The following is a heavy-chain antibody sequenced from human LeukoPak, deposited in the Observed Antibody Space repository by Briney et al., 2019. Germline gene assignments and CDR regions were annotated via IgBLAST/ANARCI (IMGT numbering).Heavy chain of an antibody. CDR1: GYTFTGFY. CDR3: ARLNSGYDYFDY. D-gene: IGHD5-12*01. J-gene: IGHJ4*02. CDR2: INPDSGGT. Sequence: ASVKVSCKASGYTFTGFYMHWVRQAPGQGLEWMGWINPDSGGTNYAQKFQGRVTVTRDTSISTAYMELSRLTSDDTAVYYCARLNSGYDYFDYWGQGTLVSVCS. V-gene: IGHV1-2*02.